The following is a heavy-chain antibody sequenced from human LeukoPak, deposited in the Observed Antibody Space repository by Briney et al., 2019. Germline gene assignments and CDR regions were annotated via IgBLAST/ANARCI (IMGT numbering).Heavy chain of an antibody. J-gene: IGHJ4*02. D-gene: IGHD1-20*01. V-gene: IGHV1-69*02. Sequence: ASVSVSCKTSGDTFDNYSFSWVRQAPGQGPEWMGRIIPILDIAKYAQKFQGRLAITADKFTSTVFMELSSLRPDDTAVFYCATGITETFFHFWGQGTLVTVSS. CDR2: IIPILDIA. CDR1: GDTFDNYS. CDR3: ATGITETFFHF.